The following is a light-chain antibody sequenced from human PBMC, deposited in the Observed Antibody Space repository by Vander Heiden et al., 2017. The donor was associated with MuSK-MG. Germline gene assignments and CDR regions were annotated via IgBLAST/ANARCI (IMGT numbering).Light chain of an antibody. Sequence: EIVMTQSAATRSVSPGERATLSCRASQSVSSNLAWYQQKPGQAPRLLIYGASTRATGIPARFSGSGYGTEFTLTISSLQSEDFAVYYCQQYNNWPPHTFGQGTRLEIK. CDR3: QQYNNWPPHT. CDR2: GAS. CDR1: QSVSSN. V-gene: IGKV3D-15*01. J-gene: IGKJ5*01.